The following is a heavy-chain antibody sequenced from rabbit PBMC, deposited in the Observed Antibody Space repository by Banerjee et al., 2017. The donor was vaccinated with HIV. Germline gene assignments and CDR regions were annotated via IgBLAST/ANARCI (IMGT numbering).Heavy chain of an antibody. CDR2: IYVGGSGST. J-gene: IGHJ4*01. D-gene: IGHD2-1*01. V-gene: IGHV1S40*01. CDR3: ARDRDWNCGL. CDR1: GFSFSSDYD. Sequence: QSLEESGGDLVKPGASLTLTCTAPGFSFSSDYDMCWVRQAPGKGLEWIACIYVGGSGSTYYASWAKGRFTISKTSSTTVTLQMTSLTAADTATYCCARDRDWNCGLWGPGTLVTVS.